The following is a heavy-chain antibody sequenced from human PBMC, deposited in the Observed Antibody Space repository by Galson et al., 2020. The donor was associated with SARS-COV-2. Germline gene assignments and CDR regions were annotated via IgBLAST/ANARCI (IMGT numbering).Heavy chain of an antibody. CDR2: ISSSSSYI. Sequence: PGGSLRLSCAASGFTFSSYSMNWVRQAPGKGLEWVSSISSSSSYIYYADSVKGRFTISRDNAKNSLYLQMNSLRAEDTAVYYCARDPHTVTSDAFDIWGQGTMVTVSS. J-gene: IGHJ3*02. CDR1: GFTFSSYS. D-gene: IGHD4-17*01. V-gene: IGHV3-21*01. CDR3: ARDPHTVTSDAFDI.